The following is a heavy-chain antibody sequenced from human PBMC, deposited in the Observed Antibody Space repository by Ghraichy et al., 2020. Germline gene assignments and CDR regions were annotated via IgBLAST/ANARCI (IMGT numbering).Heavy chain of an antibody. CDR1: GFTFSNFW. D-gene: IGHD6-19*01. Sequence: GESLNISCAASGFTFSNFWMDWVRQAPGRGLEWVANIKEDGSDKYYVDSVRGRFTISRDNAKNSLYLQMNSLRAEDPSVYYCASRRVVAGSYHAFDIWGQGTMVTVSS. V-gene: IGHV3-7*03. CDR2: IKEDGSDK. CDR3: ASRRVVAGSYHAFDI. J-gene: IGHJ3*02.